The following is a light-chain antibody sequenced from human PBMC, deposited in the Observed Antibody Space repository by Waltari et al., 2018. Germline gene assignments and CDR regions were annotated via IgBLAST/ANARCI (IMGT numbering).Light chain of an antibody. Sequence: DIQMTQSPSSLSASIRDRVTITCRASQGIRNDLGWYQQKPGRAPRRLIYGASTLQTGVPSRFSGSGSGTDFTLTISSLQPEDLATYYCLQHSDYPFTFGPGTKVHVK. J-gene: IGKJ3*01. V-gene: IGKV1-17*01. CDR2: GAS. CDR1: QGIRND. CDR3: LQHSDYPFT.